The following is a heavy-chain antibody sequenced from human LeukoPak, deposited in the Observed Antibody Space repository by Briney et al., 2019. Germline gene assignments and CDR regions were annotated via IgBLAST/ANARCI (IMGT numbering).Heavy chain of an antibody. J-gene: IGHJ4*02. CDR1: GITFNDNW. Sequence: GGSLRLSCAASGITFNDNWMSWVRQAPGKGLEWVANIKEDGSVKYYVDSVKGRFSISRDNAKSSLYLQMSSLRAEDTAVYYCARDVWTYSGEAFDYWGQGALVTASS. CDR2: IKEDGSVK. CDR3: ARDVWTYSGEAFDY. V-gene: IGHV3-7*01. D-gene: IGHD5-12*01.